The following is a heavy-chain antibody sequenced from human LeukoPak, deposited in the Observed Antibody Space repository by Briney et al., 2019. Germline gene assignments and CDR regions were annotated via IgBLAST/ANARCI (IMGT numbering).Heavy chain of an antibody. CDR1: GLTFSSDA. Sequence: PGGSLRLSCAASGLTFSSDAMNWVRQAPGKGLEWVSGISDTGGNPYYADSVKGRFTISRDKSKNTLDLQMNSLRAEDTAVYYCAKGTMHDYWGQGTLVTVSA. J-gene: IGHJ4*02. CDR2: ISDTGGNP. D-gene: IGHD4/OR15-4a*01. V-gene: IGHV3-23*01. CDR3: AKGTMHDY.